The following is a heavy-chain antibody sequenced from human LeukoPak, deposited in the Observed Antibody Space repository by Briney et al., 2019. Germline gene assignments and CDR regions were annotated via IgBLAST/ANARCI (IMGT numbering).Heavy chain of an antibody. Sequence: GGSLRLSCAASGFTFSSYAMSWVRQAPGKGLEWVSVISGSGGSRYYADSVKGRFTISRDNSKNTLFLQMNSLRAEDTAVYYCAKEVELRFTSIDYWGQGTLVTVSS. D-gene: IGHD1-7*01. CDR2: ISGSGGSR. V-gene: IGHV3-23*01. CDR1: GFTFSSYA. CDR3: AKEVELRFTSIDY. J-gene: IGHJ4*02.